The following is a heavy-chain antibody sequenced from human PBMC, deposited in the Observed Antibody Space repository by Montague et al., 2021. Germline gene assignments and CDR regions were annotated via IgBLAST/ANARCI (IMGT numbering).Heavy chain of an antibody. Sequence: CAISGDSVSSNDATWNWIRQSPSRRLEWLVRTYYRSKWYNEYAMSVKSRITVNPDTSKNQFSLLLNSVTPEDTAVYYCARGWQKRFDPWGQGTLVTVSS. D-gene: IGHD5-24*01. V-gene: IGHV6-1*01. J-gene: IGHJ5*02. CDR3: ARGWQKRFDP. CDR1: GDSVSSNDAT. CDR2: TYYRSKWYN.